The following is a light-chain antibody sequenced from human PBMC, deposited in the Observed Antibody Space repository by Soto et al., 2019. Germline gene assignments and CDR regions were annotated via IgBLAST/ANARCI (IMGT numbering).Light chain of an antibody. Sequence: VMTQPPAPLYVPPRQRDTLSCRANQTISSNLAWYQQKPGQAPRLLIYGASTRATGIPARFSGSGSGTEFTLTISSLQSEDFTVYYCQHYNSWLGTFGGGTKVDIK. CDR1: QTISSN. J-gene: IGKJ4*01. V-gene: IGKV3-15*01. CDR2: GAS. CDR3: QHYNSWLGT.